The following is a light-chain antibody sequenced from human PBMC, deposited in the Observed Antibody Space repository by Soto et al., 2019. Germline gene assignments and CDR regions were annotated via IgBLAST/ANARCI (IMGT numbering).Light chain of an antibody. CDR1: ESIDNW. CDR3: QQYHTDWT. J-gene: IGKJ1*01. V-gene: IGKV1-5*01. Sequence: DIQMTQSPSTLSSSVGYTVAITCRASESIDNWLAWYQQKPGKAPKLLIFAASTLVRGVPSRFSGRGYGTEFTLTISSLQAHDYATFYCQQYHTDWTFGQGTKVDIK. CDR2: AAS.